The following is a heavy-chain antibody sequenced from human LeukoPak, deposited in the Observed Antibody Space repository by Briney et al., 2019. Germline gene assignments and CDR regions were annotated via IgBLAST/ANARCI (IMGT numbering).Heavy chain of an antibody. D-gene: IGHD2-21*02. CDR2: INRDGSST. V-gene: IGHV3-74*01. CDR1: GFTFSSYW. Sequence: PGGSLRLSCAASGFTFSSYWMHWVRQAPGKGLVWVSRINRDGSSTSYAVSVKGRFTISRDNAKNTLYLQMNSLRAEDTAVYYCAHLLFSPYCGGDCYAATSDYWGQGTLVTVSS. J-gene: IGHJ4*02. CDR3: AHLLFSPYCGGDCYAATSDY.